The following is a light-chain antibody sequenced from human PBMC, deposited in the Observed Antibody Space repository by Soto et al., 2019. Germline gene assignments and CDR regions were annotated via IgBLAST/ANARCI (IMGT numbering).Light chain of an antibody. J-gene: IGKJ1*01. V-gene: IGKV3-20*01. CDR2: GGS. Sequence: EIVLTQSPGTLSLSPGERATLSCRASQSVRRNHLAWYQQKPGQAPRLLIYGGSSRATGIPVRFSGSGSETEFTLTITRMEPEDFAVYYCQQYSSSRTFGHGTKVDIK. CDR1: QSVRRNH. CDR3: QQYSSSRT.